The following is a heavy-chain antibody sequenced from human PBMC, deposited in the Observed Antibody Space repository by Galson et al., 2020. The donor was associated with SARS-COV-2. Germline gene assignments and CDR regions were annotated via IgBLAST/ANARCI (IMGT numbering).Heavy chain of an antibody. J-gene: IGHJ6*02. Sequence: GESLKIPCVASEFTFRTYAMHWVRQAPGKGLESLAMISHDGTKKFYADSVKGRFTISRDNSKGTPYLQMNNLRSDDTVVYYCARCPLEYLLEAGLDVWGQGTTVSVSS. CDR1: EFTFRTYA. CDR2: ISHDGTKK. CDR3: ARCPLEYLLEAGLDV. D-gene: IGHD3-3*01. V-gene: IGHV3-30-3*01.